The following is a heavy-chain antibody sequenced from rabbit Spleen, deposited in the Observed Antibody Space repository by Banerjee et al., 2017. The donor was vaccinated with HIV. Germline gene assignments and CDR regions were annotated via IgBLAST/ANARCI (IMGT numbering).Heavy chain of an antibody. Sequence: QEQLVESGGGLVQPEGSLTLTCTASGFSFSSSYDMCWVRQAPGKGLEWIGCIYTGNGKTYYASWAKGRFTISKSLSTTVTLQVTSLTAADTATYFCARDAGSYDYIDVYFNLWGQGTLVTVS. D-gene: IGHD8-1*01. J-gene: IGHJ4*01. CDR3: ARDAGSYDYIDVYFNL. CDR1: GFSFSSSYD. CDR2: IYTGNGKT. V-gene: IGHV1S45*01.